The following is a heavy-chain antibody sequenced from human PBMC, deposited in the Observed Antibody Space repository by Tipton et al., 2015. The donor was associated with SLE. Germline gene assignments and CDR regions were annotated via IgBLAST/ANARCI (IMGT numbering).Heavy chain of an antibody. V-gene: IGHV1-2*02. D-gene: IGHD3-22*01. CDR2: INPNSGGT. CDR3: ARLVVITTGDFDY. CDR1: GYTFTSYD. J-gene: IGHJ4*02. Sequence: QLVQSGAEVKKPGASVKVSCKASGYTFTSYDINWVRQATGQGLEWMGWINPNSGGTNYAQKFQGRVTMTRDTSISTAYMELSRLRSDDTAVYYCARLVVITTGDFDYWGQGTLVTVSS.